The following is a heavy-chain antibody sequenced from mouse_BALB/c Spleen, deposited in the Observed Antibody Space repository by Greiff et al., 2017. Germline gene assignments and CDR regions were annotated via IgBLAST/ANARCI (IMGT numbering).Heavy chain of an antibody. CDR2: IYPGNVNT. J-gene: IGHJ4*01. D-gene: IGHD2-3*01. CDR1: GYTFTSYY. CDR3: ARGYDGYFDAMDY. V-gene: IGHV1S56*01. Sequence: VQLQQSGPELVKPGASVRISCKASGYTFTSYYIHWVKQRPGQGLEWIGWIYPGNVNTKYNEKFKGKATLTADKSSSTAYMQLSSLTSEDSAVYFCARGYDGYFDAMDYWGQGTSVTVSS.